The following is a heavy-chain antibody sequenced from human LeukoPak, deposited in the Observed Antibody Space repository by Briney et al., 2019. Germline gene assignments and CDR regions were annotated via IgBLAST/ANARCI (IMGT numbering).Heavy chain of an antibody. D-gene: IGHD2-8*02. V-gene: IGHV3-23*01. J-gene: IGHJ4*02. CDR2: ISGSGGKT. Sequence: GGSLRLSCAASGFTFSSNAMSWVRQAGGKGLEWVSAISGSGGKTFYADSVKGRSTISRDNSKNTLYLQMNSLRAADTAIYYCATEEQFAGGGVGDYFDYWGQGTLVTVSS. CDR1: GFTFSSNA. CDR3: ATEEQFAGGGVGDYFDY.